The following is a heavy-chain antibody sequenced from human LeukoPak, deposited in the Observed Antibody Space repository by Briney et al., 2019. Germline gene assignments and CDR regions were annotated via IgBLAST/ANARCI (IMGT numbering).Heavy chain of an antibody. CDR2: IYTSGST. CDR3: AREGYDSL. V-gene: IGHV4-61*09. J-gene: IGHJ4*02. D-gene: IGHD3-3*01. CDR1: GGSISSGNYY. Sequence: PSQTLSLTCTVSGGSISSGNYYWSWIRQPAGKGLEWIGHIYTSGSTNYNPSLKSRVTMSVDTSKNQFSLKLSSLTAADTAVYYCAREGYDSLWGQGTLVTVSS.